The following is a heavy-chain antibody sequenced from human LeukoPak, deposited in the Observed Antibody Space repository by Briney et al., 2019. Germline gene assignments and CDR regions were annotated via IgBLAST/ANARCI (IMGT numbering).Heavy chain of an antibody. V-gene: IGHV4-31*03. D-gene: IGHD4-17*01. J-gene: IGHJ6*02. CDR3: ARDSQMTTVTTLYYYGMDV. Sequence: PSQTLSLTCTVSGGSISSGGYYWSWIRQHPGKGLEWIGYIYYRGSTYYNPSLKSRVTISVDTSKNQFSLKLSSVTAADTAVYYCARDSQMTTVTTLYYYGMDVWGQGTTVTVSS. CDR2: IYYRGST. CDR1: GGSISSGGYY.